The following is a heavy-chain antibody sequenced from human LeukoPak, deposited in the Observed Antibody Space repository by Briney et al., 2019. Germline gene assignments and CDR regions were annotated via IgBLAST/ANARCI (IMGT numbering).Heavy chain of an antibody. V-gene: IGHV4-59*01. Sequence: SETLSLTCTVSGCSSSSDYWSWIRQPPGKGLEWVGYIYYSGRTFYNPSLKSRVTMSVDTSKNQFSLKLSSVTAADTAIYYCARGFYSPAYWGQGTLVTVSS. D-gene: IGHD4-11*01. J-gene: IGHJ4*02. CDR2: IYYSGRT. CDR1: GCSSSSDY. CDR3: ARGFYSPAY.